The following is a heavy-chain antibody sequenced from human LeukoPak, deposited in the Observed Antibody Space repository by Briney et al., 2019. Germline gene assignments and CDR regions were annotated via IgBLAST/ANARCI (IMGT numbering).Heavy chain of an antibody. V-gene: IGHV1-2*02. D-gene: IGHD3-16*01. J-gene: IGHJ5*02. CDR2: INPNSGAT. CDR1: GDTITVYW. CDR3: MRGGGRSCFDT. Sequence: ASVKVSCKASGDTITVYWMHWVGQAPGEGLEWMGWINPNSGATNYAQKFQGRVTMTRDMSISTAYMELSSLRSDDATVYYCMRGGGRSCFDTWGQGTLVTVSS.